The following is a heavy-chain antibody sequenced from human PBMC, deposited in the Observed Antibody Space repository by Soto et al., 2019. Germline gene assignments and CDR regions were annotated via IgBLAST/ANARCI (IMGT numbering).Heavy chain of an antibody. J-gene: IGHJ4*02. D-gene: IGHD4-17*01. CDR1: DGSVSSFY. Sequence: SETLSLTCTVSDGSVSSFYWGWIRQPPGKGLEFIGYIFYTGSTNYNPSLESRVTISVDTSKNQFSLKLSSVTAADTAVYYCARHYPIGDSRHYFDYWGQGALVTVSS. CDR3: ARHYPIGDSRHYFDY. CDR2: IFYTGST. V-gene: IGHV4-59*02.